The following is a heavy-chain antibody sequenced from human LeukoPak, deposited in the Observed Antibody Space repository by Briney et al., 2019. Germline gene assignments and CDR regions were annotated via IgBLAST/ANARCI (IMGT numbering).Heavy chain of an antibody. D-gene: IGHD6-6*01. V-gene: IGHV3-53*01. CDR2: IYSGGST. J-gene: IGHJ3*02. CDR3: ALSSIAARTRAFDI. CDR1: GFTVSSNY. Sequence: TGGSLRLSCAASGFTVSSNYMSWVRQAPGKGLEWVSVIYSGGSTYYPDSVKGRFTISRDNSKNTLYLQMNSLSAEDTAVYYCALSSIAARTRAFDIWGQGTMVTVSS.